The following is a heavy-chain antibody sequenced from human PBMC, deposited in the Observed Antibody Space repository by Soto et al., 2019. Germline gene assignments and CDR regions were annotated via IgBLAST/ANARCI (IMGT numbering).Heavy chain of an antibody. CDR3: TTGSVEGV. Sequence: EVQLVESGGGLISPGGSLRLSCAASGLTISDAWMNWVRQAPGKGLEWVGRIKTHTEGGTTDYAAAVEGRFAVSRDDLKITLYLQMNSLKIEVTAVYYCTTGSVEGVWGQGTTVVVSS. V-gene: IGHV3-15*07. CDR2: IKTHTEGGTT. CDR1: GLTISDAW. J-gene: IGHJ6*01. D-gene: IGHD2-15*01.